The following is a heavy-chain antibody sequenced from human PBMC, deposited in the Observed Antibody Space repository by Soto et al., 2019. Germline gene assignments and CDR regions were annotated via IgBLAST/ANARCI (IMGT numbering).Heavy chain of an antibody. CDR1: GFTFSDYY. V-gene: IGHV3-11*01. CDR3: ARTDIVVVVAALGWFDP. J-gene: IGHJ5*02. D-gene: IGHD2-15*01. Sequence: PGGSLRLSCAASGFTFSDYYMSWIRQAPGKGLEWVSYISSSGSTIYYADSVKGRFTISRDNAKNSLYLQMNSLRAEDTAVYYCARTDIVVVVAALGWFDPWGQGTLVTV. CDR2: ISSSGSTI.